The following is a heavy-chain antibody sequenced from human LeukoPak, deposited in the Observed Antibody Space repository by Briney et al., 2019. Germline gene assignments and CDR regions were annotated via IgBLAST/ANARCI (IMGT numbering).Heavy chain of an antibody. D-gene: IGHD2-15*01. CDR2: IYYSGST. V-gene: IGHV4-30-4*01. CDR3: AREYCSGGSCYSLGPFDP. CDR1: GGSISSGDYY. Sequence: PSETLSLTCTVSGGSISSGDYYWSWIRQPPGKGLEWIGYIYYSGSTYYNPSLKSRVTISVDTSKNQFSLKLSSVTAADTAVYYCAREYCSGGSCYSLGPFDPWGQGTLVTVSS. J-gene: IGHJ5*02.